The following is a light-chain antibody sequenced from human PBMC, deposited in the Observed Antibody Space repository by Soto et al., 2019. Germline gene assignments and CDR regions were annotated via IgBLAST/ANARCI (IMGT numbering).Light chain of an antibody. J-gene: IGKJ1*01. CDR1: QSVLYSSNNKNY. V-gene: IGKV4-1*01. CDR2: WAS. Sequence: DIVMTQSPDSLAVSLGEGATINCKSSQSVLYSSNNKNYLAWYQQKPGQPPKALIYWASTRESGVPDRFSGSGSGTDFTLTISSLQAEDVAVYYCQQYYSTPRTFGQGTKVDIK. CDR3: QQYYSTPRT.